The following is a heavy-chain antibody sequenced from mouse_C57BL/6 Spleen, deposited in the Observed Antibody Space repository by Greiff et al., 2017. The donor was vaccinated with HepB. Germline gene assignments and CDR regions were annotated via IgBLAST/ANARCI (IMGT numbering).Heavy chain of an antibody. CDR1: GYSITSGYD. CDR2: ISYSGST. V-gene: IGHV3-1*01. J-gene: IGHJ3*01. D-gene: IGHD4-1*01. CDR3: ARGGRTGFAY. Sequence: VQLQQSGPGMVKPSQSLSLTCTVTGYSITSGYDWHWIRHFPGNKLEWMGYISYSGSTNYNPSLKSRISITHDTSKNHFFLKLNSVTTEDTATYYCARGGRTGFAYWGQGTLVTVSA.